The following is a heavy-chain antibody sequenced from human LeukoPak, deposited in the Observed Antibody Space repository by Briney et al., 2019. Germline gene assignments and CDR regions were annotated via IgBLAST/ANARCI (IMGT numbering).Heavy chain of an antibody. Sequence: ASVKVSCKASGFTFTGFYMHWVRQAPGQGLEWMGWINPNSGGTNYAQKFQGRVTMTRDTSISTAYMELSRLRSDDTAVYYCARHVYYYDSGRHDAFDIWGQGTMVTVSS. CDR1: GFTFTGFY. D-gene: IGHD3-22*01. CDR2: INPNSGGT. V-gene: IGHV1-2*02. CDR3: ARHVYYYDSGRHDAFDI. J-gene: IGHJ3*02.